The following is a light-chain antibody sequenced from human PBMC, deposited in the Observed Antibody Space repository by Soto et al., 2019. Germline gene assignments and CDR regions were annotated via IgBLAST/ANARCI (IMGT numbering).Light chain of an antibody. J-gene: IGKJ1*01. CDR1: QRITTY. CDR3: QHTYDTPRA. CDR2: AAS. V-gene: IGKV1-39*01. Sequence: IQMTQSPSSLSASVGDRVTIICRASQRITTYLNWYQQKPGKAPKLLIYAASNLEGGVPSRFSGGGSGTDFTLTSSSLQPEDFATYFCQHTYDTPRAFGQGTKVEVK.